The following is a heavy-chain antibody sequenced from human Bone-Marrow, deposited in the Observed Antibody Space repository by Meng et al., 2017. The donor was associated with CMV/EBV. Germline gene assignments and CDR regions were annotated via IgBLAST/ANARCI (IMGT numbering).Heavy chain of an antibody. D-gene: IGHD2-21*01. Sequence: GESLKISCAASGFTFSSYAMHWVRQAPGKGLEWVAVISYDGSNKYYADSVKGRFTISRDNSKNTLYLQMNSLRAEDTAVYYCARETICGGDCYSLDYWGQGTLVTVSS. J-gene: IGHJ4*02. CDR1: GFTFSSYA. V-gene: IGHV3-30-3*01. CDR3: ARETICGGDCYSLDY. CDR2: ISYDGSNK.